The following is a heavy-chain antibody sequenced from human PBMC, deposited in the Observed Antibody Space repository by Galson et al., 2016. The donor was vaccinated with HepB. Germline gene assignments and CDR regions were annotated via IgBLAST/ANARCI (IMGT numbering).Heavy chain of an antibody. Sequence: SLRLSCAASGFKFSSYGMHWVRQAPGRGLEWVAVIWYDGSNQYYRDSVKGRFTISRDNAKSTVYLQMNSLRVEDTAIYYCARDSILRVLEWREYHFYYHMDVWGKGTTVTVSS. D-gene: IGHD3-3*01. CDR2: IWYDGSNQ. CDR1: GFKFSSYG. J-gene: IGHJ6*03. CDR3: ARDSILRVLEWREYHFYYHMDV. V-gene: IGHV3-33*01.